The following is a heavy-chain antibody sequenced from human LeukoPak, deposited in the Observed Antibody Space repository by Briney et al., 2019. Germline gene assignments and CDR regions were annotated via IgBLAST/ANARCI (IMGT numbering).Heavy chain of an antibody. CDR3: AREYSGSYDSYYAFDI. Sequence: ASVKVSCKASGYTFTGYYMHWVRQAPGQGLEWMGWINPNSGGTNYAQKFQGRVTMTRDTSISTAYMELSRLRSDDTAVYYCAREYSGSYDSYYAFDIWGQGTMATVSS. V-gene: IGHV1-2*02. CDR2: INPNSGGT. CDR1: GYTFTGYY. D-gene: IGHD1-26*01. J-gene: IGHJ3*02.